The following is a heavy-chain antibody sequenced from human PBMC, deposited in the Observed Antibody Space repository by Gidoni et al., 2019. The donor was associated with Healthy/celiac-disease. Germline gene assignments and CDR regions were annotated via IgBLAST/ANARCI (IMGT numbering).Heavy chain of an antibody. CDR1: GFTFSSYS. CDR2: ISSSSSNI. V-gene: IGHV3-21*01. Sequence: EVQLVESGGGLVKPGGSLRLSCSASGFTFSSYSMNWVRQAPGKGLEWVSSISSSSSNIYYADSVKGRFTISRDNAKNSLYLQMNSLRAEDTAVYYCASTITIVRGVMDVWGGRKRFDYWGQGTLVTVSS. CDR3: ASTITIVRGVMDVWGGRKRFDY. J-gene: IGHJ4*02. D-gene: IGHD3-10*01.